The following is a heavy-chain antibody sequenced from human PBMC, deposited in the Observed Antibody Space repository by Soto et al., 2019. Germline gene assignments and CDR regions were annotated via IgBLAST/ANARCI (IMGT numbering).Heavy chain of an antibody. D-gene: IGHD6-6*01. CDR3: ARDRVKRGNSFYYGMDV. CDR1: GGTFSSYA. J-gene: IGHJ6*02. Sequence: QVHLVQSGAEVKEPGSSVKVSCKASGGTFSSYAISWVRQAPGQGLDWVGVLIPSFAAPNYAQKFQGRISLTADESTSTAYRELSSLRSEDTAVYFCARDRVKRGNSFYYGMDVWGQGTTVTVSS. V-gene: IGHV1-69*12. CDR2: LIPSFAAP.